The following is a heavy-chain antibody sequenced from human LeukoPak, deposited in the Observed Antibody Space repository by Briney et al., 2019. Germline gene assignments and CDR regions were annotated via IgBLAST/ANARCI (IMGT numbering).Heavy chain of an antibody. V-gene: IGHV3-30*02. CDR3: ARDLTGSYVSYYFDY. D-gene: IGHD3-10*01. CDR1: GFTFSSYG. Sequence: GGSLRLSCAASGFTFSSYGMHWVRQAPGKGLEWVAFIRYDGSNKYYADSVKGRFTISRDNSKNTLYLQMNRLRSDDTAVYYCARDLTGSYVSYYFDYWGQGTLVTVSS. J-gene: IGHJ4*02. CDR2: IRYDGSNK.